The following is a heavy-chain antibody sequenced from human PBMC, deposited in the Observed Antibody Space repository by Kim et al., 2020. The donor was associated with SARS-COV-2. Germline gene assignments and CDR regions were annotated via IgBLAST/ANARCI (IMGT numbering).Heavy chain of an antibody. Sequence: SVKVSCKASGGTFSSYAISWVRQAPGQGLEWMGGIIPIFGTANYAQKFQGRVTITADESTSTAYMELSSLRSEDTAVYYCATVTRYYYGSGPFDYWGQGTLVTVSS. CDR2: IIPIFGTA. CDR3: ATVTRYYYGSGPFDY. CDR1: GGTFSSYA. D-gene: IGHD3-10*01. J-gene: IGHJ4*02. V-gene: IGHV1-69*13.